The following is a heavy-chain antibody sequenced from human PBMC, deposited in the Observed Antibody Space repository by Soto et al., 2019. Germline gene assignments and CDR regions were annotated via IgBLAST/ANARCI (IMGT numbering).Heavy chain of an antibody. CDR3: AKDHCSGGSCYLFSGSFDY. CDR2: ISGSGGST. J-gene: IGHJ4*02. CDR1: GFTFSSYA. Sequence: GGSLRLSCAASGFTFSSYAMSWVRQAPGKGLEWVSAISGSGGSTYYADSVKGRFTISRDNSKNTLYLQMNSLRAEDTAVYYCAKDHCSGGSCYLFSGSFDYWGQGTLVTVSS. D-gene: IGHD2-15*01. V-gene: IGHV3-23*01.